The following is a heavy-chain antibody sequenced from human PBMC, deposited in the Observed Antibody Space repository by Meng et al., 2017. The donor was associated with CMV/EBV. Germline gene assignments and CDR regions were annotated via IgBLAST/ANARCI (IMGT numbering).Heavy chain of an antibody. V-gene: IGHV3-30*01. CDR1: FSFRCYA. CDR2: ISYDGSNK. CDR3: ARDMGPYCGGDYYGPVY. J-gene: IGHJ4*02. Sequence: FSFRCYAMHCVRQAPGKVLEWVAVISYDGSNKYYADSVKGRFTISRDNSKNTLYLQMNSLRAEDTAVYYCARDMGPYCGGDYYGPVYWGQGTLVTVSS. D-gene: IGHD2-21*01.